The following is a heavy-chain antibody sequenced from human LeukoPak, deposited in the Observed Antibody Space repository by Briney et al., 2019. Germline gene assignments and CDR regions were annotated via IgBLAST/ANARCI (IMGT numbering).Heavy chain of an antibody. CDR3: ARGDSGSYYGIDY. Sequence: GGSLRLSCAASGFTFSSYAMHWVRQAPGKGLEWVAVISYDGSNKYYADSVKGRFTISRDNSKNTLYLQMNSLRAEDTAVYYCARGDSGSYYGIDYWGQGTLVTVSS. CDR2: ISYDGSNK. CDR1: GFTFSSYA. J-gene: IGHJ4*02. D-gene: IGHD1-26*01. V-gene: IGHV3-30-3*01.